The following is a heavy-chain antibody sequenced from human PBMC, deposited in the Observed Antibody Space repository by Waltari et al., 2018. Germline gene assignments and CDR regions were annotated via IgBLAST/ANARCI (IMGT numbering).Heavy chain of an antibody. Sequence: EVQLLASGGGLVQPGGSVRLSCAASGFTFTMSALSWVRQAPGKGLEWVSGISGSGDDTYYADSVKGRFTIARDNSKNTLYLQMNSLRAEDTAVYYCAGYRRLLEYWGQGTLVTVSS. CDR3: AGYRRLLEY. CDR1: GFTFTMSA. V-gene: IGHV3-23*01. D-gene: IGHD3-3*01. J-gene: IGHJ4*02. CDR2: ISGSGDDT.